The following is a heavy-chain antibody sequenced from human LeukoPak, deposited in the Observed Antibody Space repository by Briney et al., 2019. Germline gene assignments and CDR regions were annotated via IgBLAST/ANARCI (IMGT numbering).Heavy chain of an antibody. V-gene: IGHV4-39*07. CDR2: IYYSGST. CDR3: ARGTREWLLFDY. J-gene: IGHJ4*02. D-gene: IGHD3-3*01. CDR1: GGSISGSSYY. Sequence: SETLSLTCTVSGGSISGSSYYWGWIRQPPGKGLEWIGSIYYSGSTYYNPSLKSRVTISVDRSKNQFSLKLSSVTAADTAVYYCARGTREWLLFDYWGQGTLVTVSS.